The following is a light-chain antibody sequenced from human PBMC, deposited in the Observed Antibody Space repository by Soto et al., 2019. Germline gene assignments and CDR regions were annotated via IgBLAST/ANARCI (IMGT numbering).Light chain of an antibody. Sequence: QPVLTQPPSASGTPGQRVTISCSGGSSNIGGTYVNWYQQLPGTAPKLLIYTNTQRPSGVPDRFSGSNSGTSASLAISGLRSEDEADYYCATWDDSLSGWVFGGGTKLTVL. V-gene: IGLV1-47*02. CDR1: SSNIGGTY. J-gene: IGLJ3*02. CDR3: ATWDDSLSGWV. CDR2: TNT.